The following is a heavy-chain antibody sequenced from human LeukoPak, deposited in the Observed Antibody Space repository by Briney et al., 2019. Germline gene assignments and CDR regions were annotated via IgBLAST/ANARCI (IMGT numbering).Heavy chain of an antibody. Sequence: GSLRLSCAASGFTFSSYAMSWIRQPPGKGLEWIGSIYYSGSPYYNPSLKSRVTISVDTSKNQFSLRLRSVTAADTAVYYCATWRTAKTGFDYWGQGTLVTVSS. CDR2: IYYSGSP. D-gene: IGHD1-1*01. CDR3: ATWRTAKTGFDY. CDR1: GFTFSSYA. V-gene: IGHV4-39*01. J-gene: IGHJ4*02.